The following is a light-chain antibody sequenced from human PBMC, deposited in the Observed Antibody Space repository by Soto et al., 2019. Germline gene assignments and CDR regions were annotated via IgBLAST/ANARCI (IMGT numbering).Light chain of an antibody. Sequence: EIVMTQSPATLSVSPGERATLSCRASQSVSSNLAWYQKKPGQAPRLLIYGASTRATGIPARFSGSGSGTEFTLTISILQSEDFAVYYCQQYNNWPGTFGPGTKVDIK. J-gene: IGKJ3*01. CDR3: QQYNNWPGT. CDR2: GAS. V-gene: IGKV3D-15*01. CDR1: QSVSSN.